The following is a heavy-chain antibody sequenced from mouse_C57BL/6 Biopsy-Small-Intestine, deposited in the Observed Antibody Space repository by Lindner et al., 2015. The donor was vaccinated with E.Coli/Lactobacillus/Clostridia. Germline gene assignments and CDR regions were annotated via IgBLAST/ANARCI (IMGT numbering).Heavy chain of an antibody. CDR3: AGEEGYYDYSWFAY. CDR1: GYTFTDYN. Sequence: EVQLQESGPELVKPGASVKMSCKASGYTFTDYNMHWVKQSHGKSLEWIGYINPNNGGTSYNQKFKGKATLTVNKSSSTAYMELRSLTSEDSAVYYCAGEEGYYDYSWFAYWGQGTLVTVSA. J-gene: IGHJ3*01. D-gene: IGHD2-4*01. V-gene: IGHV1-22*01. CDR2: INPNNGGT.